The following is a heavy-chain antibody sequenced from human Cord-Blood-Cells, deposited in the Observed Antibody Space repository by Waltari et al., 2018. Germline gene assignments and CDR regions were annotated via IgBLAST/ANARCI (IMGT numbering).Heavy chain of an antibody. CDR2: YSWNSGSV. CDR1: GFTFDDYA. CDR3: AKAVYSSSYFDY. D-gene: IGHD6-6*01. J-gene: IGHJ4*02. V-gene: IGHV3-9*03. Sequence: EVQLVESGGGLVQPGRSLRLSCAASGFTFDDYAMHWVRQAPGKGLEWVSGYSWNSGSVGYADSVKGRFTISRDNAKNSLYLQMNSLRAEDMALYYCAKAVYSSSYFDYWGQGTLVTVSS.